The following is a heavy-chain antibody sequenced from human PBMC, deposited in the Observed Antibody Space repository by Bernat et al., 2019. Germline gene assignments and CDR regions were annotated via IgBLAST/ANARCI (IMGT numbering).Heavy chain of an antibody. V-gene: IGHV1-69*01. D-gene: IGHD2-2*01. CDR3: ARAGGYCSSTSCYAFDI. CDR2: IIPIFGTA. J-gene: IGHJ3*02. CDR1: GGTFSSYA. Sequence: QVQLVQSGAEVKKPGSSVKVSCKASGGTFSSYAISWVRQAPGQGLEWMGGIIPIFGTANYAQKFKGRVPITADESTSPAYRELSGLRSEDTAVYYCARAGGYCSSTSCYAFDIWGQGTMVTVSS.